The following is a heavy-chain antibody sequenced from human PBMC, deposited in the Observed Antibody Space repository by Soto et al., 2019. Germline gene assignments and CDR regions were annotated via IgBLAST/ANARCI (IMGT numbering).Heavy chain of an antibody. CDR3: ARVQGSLRFLEWKTRGFDY. D-gene: IGHD3-3*01. J-gene: IGHJ4*02. V-gene: IGHV3-7*01. CDR1: GFTFSSYW. Sequence: EVQLVESGGGLVQPGGSLRLSCAASGFTFSSYWMSWVRQAPGKGLEWVANIKQDGSEKYYVDSVKGRFTISRDNAKNSLYLQRNSLRAEDTAVYYCARVQGSLRFLEWKTRGFDYWGQGTLVTVSS. CDR2: IKQDGSEK.